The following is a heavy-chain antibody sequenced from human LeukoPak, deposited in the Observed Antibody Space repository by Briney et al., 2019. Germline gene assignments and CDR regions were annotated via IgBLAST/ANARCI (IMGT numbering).Heavy chain of an antibody. J-gene: IGHJ4*02. CDR2: INAGNGNT. D-gene: IGHD2-2*02. Sequence: ASVKVSCKASGYTFTSYAMHWVRQAPGQRLEWMGWINAGNGNTKYSQKFQGRVTITRDTSASTAYMELSSLRSEDTAVYYCARSYCSSTSCYTAAFDYWGQGTLVTVSS. V-gene: IGHV1-3*01. CDR1: GYTFTSYA. CDR3: ARSYCSSTSCYTAAFDY.